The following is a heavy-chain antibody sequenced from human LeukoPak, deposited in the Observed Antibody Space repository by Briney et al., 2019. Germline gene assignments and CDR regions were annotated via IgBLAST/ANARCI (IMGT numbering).Heavy chain of an antibody. CDR2: IYPGDSDT. D-gene: IGHD3-22*01. CDR1: GYSFTSYW. J-gene: IGHJ3*02. Sequence: GESLKISCKGSGYSFTSYWIGWVRQMPGKGLEWMGIIYPGDSDTRYSPSFQGQVTISADKSISTAYLQWSSLKASDTAMYYCARARYYYDSSGYYVDAIDIWGQGTMVTVSS. V-gene: IGHV5-51*01. CDR3: ARARYYYDSSGYYVDAIDI.